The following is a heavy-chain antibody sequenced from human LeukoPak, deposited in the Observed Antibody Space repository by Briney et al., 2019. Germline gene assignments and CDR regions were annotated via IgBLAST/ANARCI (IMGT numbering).Heavy chain of an antibody. J-gene: IGHJ4*02. D-gene: IGHD5-24*01. V-gene: IGHV3-21*01. CDR2: ISSSSNYI. CDR3: ARDKRQERWPDY. Sequence: TGGSLRLSCAASGFTLSSYSMNWVRQAPGKGLEWVSSISSSSNYIYYADSVKGRFTISRDNAENSVYLQMDSLRAEDAAVYYCARDKRQERWPDYWGQGTLVTVSS. CDR1: GFTLSSYS.